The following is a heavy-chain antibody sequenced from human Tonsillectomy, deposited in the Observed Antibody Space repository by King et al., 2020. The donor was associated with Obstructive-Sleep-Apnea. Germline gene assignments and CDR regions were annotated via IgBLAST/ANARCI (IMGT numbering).Heavy chain of an antibody. CDR1: GGSISSSSYY. J-gene: IGHJ4*02. D-gene: IGHD3-22*01. CDR3: ARLLKYDSSSYYYYFDY. V-gene: IGHV4-39*02. Sequence: QLQESGPGLVKPSETLSLTCTVSGGSISSSSYYWGWIRQPPGSGLEWIGTIYYTGSTYYNASLTSRVTISADMSKNHFSLWLSSVTAADTAVYYGARLLKYDSSSYYYYFDYWGQGTLVTVSS. CDR2: IYYTGST.